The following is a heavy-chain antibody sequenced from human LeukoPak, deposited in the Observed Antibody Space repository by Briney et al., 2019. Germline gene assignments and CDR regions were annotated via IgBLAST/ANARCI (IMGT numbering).Heavy chain of an antibody. CDR2: IWYDGSNK. J-gene: IGHJ3*01. V-gene: IGHV3-33*03. CDR3: ASLDAAMIPGHGAFPV. D-gene: IGHD3-16*01. CDR1: GFTFSSYG. Sequence: GGSLRLSCAASGFTFSSYGMHWVRQAPGKGLEWVAVIWYDGSNKYYADSVRGRFTISRDNARKSLYLQMNSLRAEDTAMYYCASLDAAMIPGHGAFPVWGQGTMVTVSS.